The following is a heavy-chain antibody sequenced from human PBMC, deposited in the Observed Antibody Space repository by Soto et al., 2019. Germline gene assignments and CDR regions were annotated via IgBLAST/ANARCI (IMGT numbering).Heavy chain of an antibody. Sequence: GGSLRLSCAASGFTFSSYAMHWVRQAPGKGLEWVAVISYDGSNKYYADSVKGRFTISRDNSKNTLYLQMNSLRAEDTAVYYCATLMWEPPGFDYWGQGTLVTVSS. D-gene: IGHD1-26*01. J-gene: IGHJ4*02. CDR2: ISYDGSNK. V-gene: IGHV3-30-3*01. CDR1: GFTFSSYA. CDR3: ATLMWEPPGFDY.